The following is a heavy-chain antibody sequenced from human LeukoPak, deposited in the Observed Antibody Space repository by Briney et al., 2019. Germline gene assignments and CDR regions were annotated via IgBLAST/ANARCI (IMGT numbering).Heavy chain of an antibody. D-gene: IGHD5-24*01. Sequence: GASVKVSCKASGYTFTGYYMHWVRQAPGQGREWMGWINPNSGGTNYAQKFQGRVTMTRDTSISTAYMELSRLRSDDTAVYYCARANGYNSPFDYWGQGTLVTVSS. CDR2: INPNSGGT. CDR1: GYTFTGYY. J-gene: IGHJ4*02. V-gene: IGHV1-2*02. CDR3: ARANGYNSPFDY.